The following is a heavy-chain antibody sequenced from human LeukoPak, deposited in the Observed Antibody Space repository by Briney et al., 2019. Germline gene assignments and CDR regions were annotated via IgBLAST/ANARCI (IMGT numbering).Heavy chain of an antibody. J-gene: IGHJ5*02. V-gene: IGHV3-23*01. D-gene: IGHD4-17*01. CDR3: IVFGDSNH. Sequence: GSLRLSCAASGFTFSSYAMNWVRQAPGKGLEWVSSISGSGGYTYYADSVKGRFTTSRDTSKNTLYLQINSLRVEDTAVYYCIVFGDSNHWGQGTLVTVSS. CDR1: GFTFSSYA. CDR2: ISGSGGYT.